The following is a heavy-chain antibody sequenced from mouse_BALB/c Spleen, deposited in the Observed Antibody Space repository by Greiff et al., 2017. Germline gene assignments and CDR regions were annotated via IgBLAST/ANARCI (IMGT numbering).Heavy chain of an antibody. V-gene: IGHV1-4*01. CDR1: GYTFTSYT. D-gene: IGHD2-3*01. CDR3: AREDGFFAY. J-gene: IGHJ3*01. Sequence: VKLMESGAELARPGASVKMSCKASGYTFTSYTMHWVKQRPGQGLEWIGYINPSSGYTNYNQKFKDKATLTADKSSSTAYMQLSSLTSEDSAVYYCAREDGFFAYWGQGTLVTVSA. CDR2: INPSSGYT.